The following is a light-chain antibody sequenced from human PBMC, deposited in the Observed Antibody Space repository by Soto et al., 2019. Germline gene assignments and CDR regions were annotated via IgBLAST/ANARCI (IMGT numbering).Light chain of an antibody. CDR3: QQFNSYPWT. J-gene: IGKJ1*01. CDR1: QGISSA. Sequence: AIQLTQSPSSLSASVGDRVTITCRASQGISSALAWFQQKPGKAPKLLIYDASSLKSGVPSRFSGSGSGTDFTLTISSLQPEDFATYYCQQFNSYPWTFDQGTTVEIK. V-gene: IGKV1-13*02. CDR2: DAS.